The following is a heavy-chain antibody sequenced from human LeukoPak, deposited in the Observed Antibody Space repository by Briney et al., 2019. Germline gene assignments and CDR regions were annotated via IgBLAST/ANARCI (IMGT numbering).Heavy chain of an antibody. CDR2: INHSGST. CDR3: ARGSVGTIFGVVHNWFDP. D-gene: IGHD3-3*01. CDR1: GGSFSGYY. V-gene: IGHV4-34*01. J-gene: IGHJ5*02. Sequence: SETLSLTCAVYGGSFSGYYWSWIRQPPGKGPEWIGEINHSGSTNYNPSLKSRVTISVDTSKNQFSLKLSSVTAADTTVYYCARGSVGTIFGVVHNWFDPWGQGTLVTVSS.